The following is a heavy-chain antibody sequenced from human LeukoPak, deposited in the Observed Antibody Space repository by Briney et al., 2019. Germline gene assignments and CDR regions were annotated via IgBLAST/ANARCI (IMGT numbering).Heavy chain of an antibody. CDR1: GYTFTSYG. Sequence: ASVKVSCKASGYTFTSYGISWVRQAPGQGLEWMGWISAYNGNTNYAQKLQGRVTMTTDTSTSTAYMELRSLRSDDTAVYYCARDPGITMTVQGTPHWFDPWGQGTLVTVSS. D-gene: IGHD3-22*01. J-gene: IGHJ5*02. CDR2: ISAYNGNT. CDR3: ARDPGITMTVQGTPHWFDP. V-gene: IGHV1-18*01.